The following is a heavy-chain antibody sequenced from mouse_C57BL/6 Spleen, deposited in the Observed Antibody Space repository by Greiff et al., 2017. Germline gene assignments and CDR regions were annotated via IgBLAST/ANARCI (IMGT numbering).Heavy chain of an antibody. V-gene: IGHV5-9-1*02. D-gene: IGHD2-1*01. Sequence: EVKVVESGEGLVKPGGSLKLSCAASGFTFSSYAMSWVRPTPEKRLEWVAYISSGGDYIYYADTVKGRFTISRDNARNTLYLQISSLKSEDTAMYYCTRDYGNYDFDVWGTGTTVTVSS. CDR2: ISSGGDYI. CDR1: GFTFSSYA. J-gene: IGHJ1*03. CDR3: TRDYGNYDFDV.